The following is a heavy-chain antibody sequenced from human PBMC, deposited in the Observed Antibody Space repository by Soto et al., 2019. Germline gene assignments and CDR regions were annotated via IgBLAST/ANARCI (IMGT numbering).Heavy chain of an antibody. CDR1: GGSISSYY. D-gene: IGHD2-15*01. CDR3: ARGVAATL. J-gene: IGHJ4*02. Sequence: SETLSLTCTVSGGSISSYYWSWIRQLLGKGLEWIGYIYYSGSTNYNPSLKSRVTISVDTSKNQFSLKLSSVTAADTAVDYCARGVAATLWGQGTLVTVSS. V-gene: IGHV4-59*01. CDR2: IYYSGST.